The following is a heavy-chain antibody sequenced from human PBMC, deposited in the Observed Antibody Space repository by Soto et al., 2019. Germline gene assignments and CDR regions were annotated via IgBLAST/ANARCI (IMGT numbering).Heavy chain of an antibody. CDR1: GYTFTGHY. D-gene: IGHD2-2*02. Sequence: ASVKVSCKASGYTFTGHYMHWVRQAPGQGLEWMGWINPNSGGTNYAQKFQDWITMSVDTSKNQFSLKLRSVIVADTAVYHCARFVRSCSGTTCYTRADVWGQGTTVTVSS. J-gene: IGHJ6*02. V-gene: IGHV1-2*04. CDR3: ARFVRSCSGTTCYTRADV. CDR2: INPNSGGT.